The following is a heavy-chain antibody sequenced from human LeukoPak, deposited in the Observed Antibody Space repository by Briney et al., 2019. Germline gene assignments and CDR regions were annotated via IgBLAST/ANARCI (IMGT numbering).Heavy chain of an antibody. J-gene: IGHJ6*03. D-gene: IGHD6-13*01. Sequence: ASVKVSCKASGYTFTSYDINWVRQATGQGLEWMGWMNPNSGNTGYAQKFQGRVTITRNTSISTAYMELSSLRSEDTAVYYCARVGGSAAAFYHYYYMDVWGKGTTVTVSS. CDR1: GYTFTSYD. CDR3: ARVGGSAAAFYHYYYMDV. CDR2: MNPNSGNT. V-gene: IGHV1-8*03.